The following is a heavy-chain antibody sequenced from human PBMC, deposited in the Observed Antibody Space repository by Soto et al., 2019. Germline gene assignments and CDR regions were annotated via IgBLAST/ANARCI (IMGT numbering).Heavy chain of an antibody. Sequence: QVQLVQSGAEVKKPGASVKVSCKASGYTFTGYYMHWVRQAPGQGLEWMGWINPNSGGTNYAQKFQGRITMTRDTSISTAYIEMSRLRSDDTAVYYCARDLLTLVVVTDSGIDYWGQGTLVTVSS. J-gene: IGHJ4*02. CDR2: INPNSGGT. V-gene: IGHV1-2*02. CDR1: GYTFTGYY. CDR3: ARDLLTLVVVTDSGIDY. D-gene: IGHD3-22*01.